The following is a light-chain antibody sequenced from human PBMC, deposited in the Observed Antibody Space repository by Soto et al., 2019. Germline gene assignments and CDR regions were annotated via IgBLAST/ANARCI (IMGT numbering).Light chain of an antibody. J-gene: IGKJ1*01. V-gene: IGKV2-28*01. CDR2: LGS. CDR3: MQALPTQT. CDR1: QSLLHSNGYNY. Sequence: DIVMTQSPLSLPVTPGEPASISCRSSQSLLHSNGYNYFDWYLQKPGQSPPILIYLGSNRASGVPDRFSGSGSGTDFTLKISRVEAEDVGFYYCMQALPTQTFGQGTKVEIK.